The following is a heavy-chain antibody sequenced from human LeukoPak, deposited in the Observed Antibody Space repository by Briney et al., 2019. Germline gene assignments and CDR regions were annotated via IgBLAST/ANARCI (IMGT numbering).Heavy chain of an antibody. V-gene: IGHV4-4*02. CDR3: ARVRYFDWSPRTGYNWFDP. CDR2: IYASGST. D-gene: IGHD3-9*01. J-gene: IGHJ5*02. Sequence: SGTLSLTCAVSGGSISSNNWWSWVRQPPGKGLEWIGEIYASGSTNYKPSLKSRVTISVDKSKNQFSLKLSSVTAADTAVYYCARVRYFDWSPRTGYNWFDPWGQGTLVTVSS. CDR1: GGSISSNNW.